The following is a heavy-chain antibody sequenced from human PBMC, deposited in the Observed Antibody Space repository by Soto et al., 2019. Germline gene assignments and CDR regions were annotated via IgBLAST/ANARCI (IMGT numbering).Heavy chain of an antibody. J-gene: IGHJ4*02. CDR2: ISATGGST. Sequence: EVQVLDSGGGLVQPGGSLRLSCAASGFTFNNYAMNWVRQAPGKGLEWVATISATGGSTYYADSVKGRFTISRDNSKNTLYLQMNGMRVEDTAVCYCAKDRIAGNFDCWGQGTQVTVSS. CDR3: AKDRIAGNFDC. CDR1: GFTFNNYA. V-gene: IGHV3-23*01.